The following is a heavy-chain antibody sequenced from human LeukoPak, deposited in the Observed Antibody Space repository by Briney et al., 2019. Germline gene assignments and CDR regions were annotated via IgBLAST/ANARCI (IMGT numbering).Heavy chain of an antibody. D-gene: IGHD3-22*01. Sequence: GESLKISCEGSGYSFISHWIGWVRQMPGKGLEWMGLIYPGDSDTRYSPSFPGQVTISADKSISTAYLQWSSLKASDTAMYYCARHQRIGTMTYFDLWGRGTLVTVSS. J-gene: IGHJ2*01. CDR2: IYPGDSDT. V-gene: IGHV5-51*01. CDR1: GYSFISHW. CDR3: ARHQRIGTMTYFDL.